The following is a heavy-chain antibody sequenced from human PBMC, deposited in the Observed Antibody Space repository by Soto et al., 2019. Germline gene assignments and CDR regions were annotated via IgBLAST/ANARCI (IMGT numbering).Heavy chain of an antibody. CDR1: GFTFSSYT. V-gene: IGHV3-23*01. D-gene: IGHD5-12*01. CDR2: ISARGGST. CDR3: ARDPPNDIAQLDYGVDV. Sequence: GGSLRLSCATSGFTFSSYTMHWFRQAPGTWLEWVSLISARGGSTYYADSVKGRFTISRDNSKNTLYLQMNSLRAEDTGVYYCARDPPNDIAQLDYGVDVWGQGTAVTVSS. J-gene: IGHJ6*02.